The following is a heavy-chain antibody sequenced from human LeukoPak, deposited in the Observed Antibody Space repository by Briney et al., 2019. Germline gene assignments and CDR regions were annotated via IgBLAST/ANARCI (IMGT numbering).Heavy chain of an antibody. D-gene: IGHD4-17*01. CDR1: GFTFSSYN. Sequence: GGSLRLSCAASGFTFSSYNMNWVRQAPGKGLEWVSSISSSSSYIYYADSVKGRFTISRDNAKNSLYLQMNSLRAEDTAVYYCAREEEPYGDYKRKEENVAFDIWGQGTMVTVSS. CDR3: AREEEPYGDYKRKEENVAFDI. J-gene: IGHJ3*02. V-gene: IGHV3-21*01. CDR2: ISSSSSYI.